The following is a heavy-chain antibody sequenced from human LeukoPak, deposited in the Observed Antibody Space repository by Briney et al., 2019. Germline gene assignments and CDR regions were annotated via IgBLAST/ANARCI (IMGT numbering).Heavy chain of an antibody. Sequence: GGSLRLSCAASGFTFSSYAMHWVRQAPGKGLEWVAVISYDGSNKYYADSVKGRFTISRDNSKNTLYLQMDSLRAEDTAVYYCARGGEGYSSGWYDYWGQGTLVTVSS. CDR3: ARGGEGYSSGWYDY. CDR1: GFTFSSYA. D-gene: IGHD6-19*01. V-gene: IGHV3-30*04. J-gene: IGHJ4*02. CDR2: ISYDGSNK.